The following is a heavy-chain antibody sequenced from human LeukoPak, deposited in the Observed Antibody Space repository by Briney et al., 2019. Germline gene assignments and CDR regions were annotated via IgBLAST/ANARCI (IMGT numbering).Heavy chain of an antibody. CDR3: VRLRWELLAPYFDH. D-gene: IGHD2-15*01. CDR1: TDSTNTYY. Sequence: SETLSLACSVSTDSTNTYYWRWIRQSPGKGLECIGHIYHSGSTDYNRSFKSRVTVSIDMSKKEFSLKLTSVTVADTVMYYCVRLRWELLAPYFDHWGQGAFVIVSS. J-gene: IGHJ4*02. V-gene: IGHV4-59*01. CDR2: IYHSGST.